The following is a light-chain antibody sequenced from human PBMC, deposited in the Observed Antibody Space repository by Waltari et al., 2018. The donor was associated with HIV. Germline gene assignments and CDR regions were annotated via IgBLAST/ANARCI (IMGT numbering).Light chain of an antibody. CDR3: QQCNNWPL. CDR1: HSITSN. V-gene: IGKV3D-15*01. CDR2: DAS. J-gene: IGKJ2*01. Sequence: ELVMTQSPATVSVSPGARVTLPCRASHSITSNVAWYQQKPGQAPRLLIYDASTRANGISARFSGSGSGTEFTLTISSLQSEDFGVYYCQQCNNWPLFGQGTKLEIK.